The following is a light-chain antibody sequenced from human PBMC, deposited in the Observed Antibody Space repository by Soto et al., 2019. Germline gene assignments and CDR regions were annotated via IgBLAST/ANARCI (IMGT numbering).Light chain of an antibody. CDR3: QQYGSPPPYS. J-gene: IGKJ2*01. Sequence: EIVLTQSPGTLSLSPGERATLSCRASQSVSSHYLAWYQQKPGQAPRLLIYGASSRATGIPDRFSGSGSGKDFHLTIRSLKPEDFALYYCQQYGSPPPYSFGQGTDLEIK. CDR1: QSVSSHY. CDR2: GAS. V-gene: IGKV3-20*01.